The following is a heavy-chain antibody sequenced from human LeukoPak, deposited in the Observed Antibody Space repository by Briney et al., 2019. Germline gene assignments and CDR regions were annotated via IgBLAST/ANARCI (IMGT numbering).Heavy chain of an antibody. Sequence: SETLSLTCTVSGGSISSYYWSWIRQPPGKGLEWIGYIYYSGSTNYNPSLKSRVTISVDTSKNQFSLKLSSVTAADTAVYYCARNDYFGINNGMDVWGQGTTVTVS. J-gene: IGHJ6*02. CDR1: GGSISSYY. V-gene: IGHV4-59*01. CDR2: IYYSGST. D-gene: IGHD2/OR15-2a*01. CDR3: ARNDYFGINNGMDV.